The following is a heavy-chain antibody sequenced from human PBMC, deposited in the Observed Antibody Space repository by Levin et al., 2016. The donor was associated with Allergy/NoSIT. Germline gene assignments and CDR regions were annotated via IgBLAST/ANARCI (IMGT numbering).Heavy chain of an antibody. V-gene: IGHV3-30*04. CDR2: ISYDGSNK. D-gene: IGHD6-19*01. CDR3: ARDGPTTSQWLAYWYFDL. J-gene: IGHJ2*01. Sequence: VRQMPGKGLEWVAVISYDGSNKYYADSVKGRFTISRDNSKNTLYLQMNSLRAEDTAVYYCARDGPTTSQWLAYWYFDLWGRGTLVTVSS.